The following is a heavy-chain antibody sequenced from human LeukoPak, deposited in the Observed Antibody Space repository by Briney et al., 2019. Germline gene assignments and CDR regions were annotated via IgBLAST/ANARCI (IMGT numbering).Heavy chain of an antibody. Sequence: RSGTLSLTCTVSGGSIISYYWSWGRQHPGKGREWIGYIYYSGSTYYNPSLKSRVTISVDTSKNQFSLKLSSVTAADTAVYSCARSLVQHQIDYWGQGTLVTVSS. CDR1: GGSIISYY. CDR3: ARSLVQHQIDY. J-gene: IGHJ4*02. D-gene: IGHD2-8*02. CDR2: IYYSGST. V-gene: IGHV4-59*06.